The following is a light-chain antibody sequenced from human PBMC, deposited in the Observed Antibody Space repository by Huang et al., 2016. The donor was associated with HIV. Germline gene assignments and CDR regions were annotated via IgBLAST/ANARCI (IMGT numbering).Light chain of an antibody. CDR3: QQYFFSPMT. CDR2: LPS. CDR1: HSLLNSPNRKNY. J-gene: IGKJ3*01. V-gene: IGKV4-1*01. Sequence: DIVMTQSPDFLAVSLGERATISCTSSHSLLNSPNRKNYLAWYQQNPGQPPKLLIYLPSVREPGGPDLFICSGSGTDFTLTITSLQAEDVAVYFCQQYFFSPMTFGPGTKVDI.